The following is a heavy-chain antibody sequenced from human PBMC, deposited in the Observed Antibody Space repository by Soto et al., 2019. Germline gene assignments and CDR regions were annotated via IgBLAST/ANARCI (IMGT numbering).Heavy chain of an antibody. J-gene: IGHJ4*02. V-gene: IGHV4-34*01. CDR1: GGSFSGYY. CDR2: INHSGST. Sequence: QVQLQQWGAGLLKPSETLSLTCAVYGGSFSGYYWSWIRQPPGKGLEWIGEINHSGSTNYNPSLKSRGTISVDTSKNQFSLKLSSVTAADPAVYYCARGRLAAAVDYWGQGTLVTVSS. CDR3: ARGRLAAAVDY. D-gene: IGHD6-13*01.